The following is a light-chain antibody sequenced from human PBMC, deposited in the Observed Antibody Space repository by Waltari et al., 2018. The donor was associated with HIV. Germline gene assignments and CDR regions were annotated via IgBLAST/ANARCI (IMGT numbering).Light chain of an antibody. CDR2: ENN. J-gene: IGLJ2*01. CDR1: TSNIGQNF. V-gene: IGLV1-51*01. Sequence: QSVLTQPPSVSAAPGQKVTFSCSGSTSNIGQNFVSWYQQLPEAAPKLIIYENNKRPSGVPGRSSGSKSATSATLAITGLQTGDEADYYCGTWDSSVSAGVFGGGTKLTVL. CDR3: GTWDSSVSAGV.